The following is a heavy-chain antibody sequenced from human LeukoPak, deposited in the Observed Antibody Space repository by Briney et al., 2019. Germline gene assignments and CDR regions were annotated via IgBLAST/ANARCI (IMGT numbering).Heavy chain of an antibody. CDR2: IYPGDSDT. V-gene: IGHV5-51*01. CDR3: ARVYGYYDSSGYMFDP. CDR1: GYSFXXYW. D-gene: IGHD3-22*01. Sequence: XSXXXXGYSFXXYWIGWVRQMPGKGLEWMGIIYPGDSDTRYSPSFQGQVTISADKSISTAYLQWSSLKASDTAMYYCARVYGYYDSSGYMFDPWGQGTLVTVSS. J-gene: IGHJ5*02.